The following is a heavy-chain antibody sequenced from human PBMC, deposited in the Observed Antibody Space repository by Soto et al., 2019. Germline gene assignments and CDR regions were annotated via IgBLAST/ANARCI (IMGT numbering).Heavy chain of an antibody. J-gene: IGHJ4*02. D-gene: IGHD5-18*01. CDR1: GGSISSGGYS. CDR2: IYHSGST. V-gene: IGHV4-30-2*01. Sequence: PSETLSLTCAVSGGSISSGGYSWSWIRQPPGKGLEWIGYIYHSGSTYYNPSLKSRVTISVDRSKNQFSLKLSSVTAADMAVYYCARGQGGYSYGAELDYWGQGTLVTSPQ. CDR3: ARGQGGYSYGAELDY.